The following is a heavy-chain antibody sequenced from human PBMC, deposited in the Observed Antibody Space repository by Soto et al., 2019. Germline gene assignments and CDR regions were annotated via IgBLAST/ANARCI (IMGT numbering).Heavy chain of an antibody. CDR2: ISAYNGNT. J-gene: IGHJ3*02. CDR3: ARQFGDDAFDI. Sequence: QVQLVQSGAEVKKPGASVKVSCKASGYTFTSYGISWVRQAPGQGLEWMGWISAYNGNTNYAQKLQVRVTMTPDTSTSTAYMELRSLSSDDTAVYYCARQFGDDAFDIWGQGTMVTVSS. D-gene: IGHD3-10*01. CDR1: GYTFTSYG. V-gene: IGHV1-18*01.